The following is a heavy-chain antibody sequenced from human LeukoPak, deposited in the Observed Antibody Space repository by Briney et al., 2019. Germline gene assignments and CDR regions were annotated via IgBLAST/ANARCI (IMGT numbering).Heavy chain of an antibody. V-gene: IGHV3-64D*09. CDR1: EFTFSSYA. CDR2: ISSNGGNT. D-gene: IGHD2-2*01. J-gene: IGHJ4*02. Sequence: PGGSLRLSCSASEFTFSSYAMHWVRQAPGKGLEYVSAISSNGGNTYYADSVKGRFTISRDNSKNTLYLKMSSLRAEDTAVYYCLKGYCSSISWYGDYWGQGTLVTVSS. CDR3: LKGYCSSISWYGDY.